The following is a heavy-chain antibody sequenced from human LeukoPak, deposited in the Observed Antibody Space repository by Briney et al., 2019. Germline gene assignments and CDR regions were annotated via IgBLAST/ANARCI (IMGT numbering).Heavy chain of an antibody. CDR2: FYSSGIT. CDR1: GGSISCYY. Sequence: SETLSLTCAVSGGSISCYYWSWIRQPGGKGLEWIGRFYSSGITSYNPSLKSRVTMSVDTSKNHFSLKLSCVTAADTAVYYCARESLVVPAATGWFHPWGQGTLVTVSS. D-gene: IGHD2-2*01. J-gene: IGHJ5*02. CDR3: ARESLVVPAATGWFHP. V-gene: IGHV4-4*07.